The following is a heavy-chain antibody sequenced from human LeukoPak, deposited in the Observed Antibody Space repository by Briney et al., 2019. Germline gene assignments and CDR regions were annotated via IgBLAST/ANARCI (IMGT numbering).Heavy chain of an antibody. CDR2: ISAYNGNT. CDR1: GYTFTSYG. J-gene: IGHJ4*02. CDR3: AGVAGGGYDLGFDY. Sequence: DSVTVSCKASGYTFTSYGISWVRQAPGQGLEWMGWISAYNGNTNYAQKLQGRVTMTTDTSTSTAYMELRSLRSDDTAVYYCAGVAGGGYDLGFDYWGQGTLVIVSS. D-gene: IGHD5-12*01. V-gene: IGHV1-18*01.